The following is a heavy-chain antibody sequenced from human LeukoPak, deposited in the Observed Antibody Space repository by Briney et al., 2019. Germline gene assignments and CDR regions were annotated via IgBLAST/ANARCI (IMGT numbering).Heavy chain of an antibody. V-gene: IGHV3-23*01. D-gene: IGHD1-26*01. CDR1: GFTFSGFA. J-gene: IGHJ2*01. Sequence: PGGSLRLSCAASGFTFSGFAMSWVRQVPGKGLEWVSGISGGGEATFYADSVKGRFTSSRDSSTNTLYLQMNSLRVEDTAIYHCAKDHSGSYSGWYFDLGGRGTLVTVSS. CDR2: ISGGGEAT. CDR3: AKDHSGSYSGWYFDL.